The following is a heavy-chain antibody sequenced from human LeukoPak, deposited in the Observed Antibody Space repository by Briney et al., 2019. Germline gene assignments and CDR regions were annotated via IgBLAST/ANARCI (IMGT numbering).Heavy chain of an antibody. CDR3: ARSVPGTNYYYYYYMDV. Sequence: SETLPLTCAVSVGSISSSIWWSWVRQPPGKGLEWIGESYHSGSTNYNPSLKRRVTMSVDTSKNQFSLKLSSVTAADTAVYYCARSVPGTNYYYYYYMDVWGKGTTVTISS. CDR2: SYHSGST. D-gene: IGHD3-10*01. V-gene: IGHV4-4*02. J-gene: IGHJ6*03. CDR1: VGSISSSIW.